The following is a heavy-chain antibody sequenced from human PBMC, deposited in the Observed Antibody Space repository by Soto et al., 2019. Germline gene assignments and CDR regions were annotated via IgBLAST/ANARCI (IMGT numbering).Heavy chain of an antibody. Sequence: SGGGLVSPGGSLRLSCAASGFTFSSYAMSWVRQAPGKGLEWLAGITFRGDYTYYADSVKGRFSLSRDNSRNRLDLQMNNLKVEDTALYYCAKLGTMGVFDNWGQGTLLTVSS. CDR3: AKLGTMGVFDN. V-gene: IGHV3-23*01. CDR1: GFTFSSYA. CDR2: ITFRGDYT. D-gene: IGHD1-26*01. J-gene: IGHJ4*02.